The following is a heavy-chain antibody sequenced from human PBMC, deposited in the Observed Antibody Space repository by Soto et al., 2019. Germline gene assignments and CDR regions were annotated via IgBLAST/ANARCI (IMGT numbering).Heavy chain of an antibody. V-gene: IGHV5-10-1*01. J-gene: IGHJ6*02. CDR2: IDPSDSYT. D-gene: IGHD3-22*01. Sequence: ESIKISYNGSGYSCTSNWSSGVRKIDGKGVGWMGRIDPSDSYTNYSPSFQGHVTISADKSISTAYLQWSSLKASDTAMYYCASTLYYYDSSGQNKLYYGMDVWGQATTVTVSS. CDR3: ASTLYYYDSSGQNKLYYGMDV. CDR1: GYSCTSNW.